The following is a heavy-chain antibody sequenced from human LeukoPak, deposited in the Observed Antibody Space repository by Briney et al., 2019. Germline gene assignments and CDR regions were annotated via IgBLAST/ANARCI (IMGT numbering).Heavy chain of an antibody. CDR1: GFIVSSNH. J-gene: IGHJ6*02. CDR2: IWYDGSNK. V-gene: IGHV3-33*08. Sequence: PGGSLRLSCAVSGFIVSSNHMNWVRQAPGKGLEWVAVIWYDGSNKYYGDSVKGRFTISRDNSKKTLYLQMNSLRVEDTAVYYCARMRDELVVAAAIFDAMGVWGQGTTVTVSS. CDR3: ARMRDELVVAAAIFDAMGV. D-gene: IGHD2-2*01.